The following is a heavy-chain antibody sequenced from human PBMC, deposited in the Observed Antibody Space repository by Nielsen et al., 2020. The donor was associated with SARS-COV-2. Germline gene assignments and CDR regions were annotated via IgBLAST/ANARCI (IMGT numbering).Heavy chain of an antibody. V-gene: IGHV3-64*01. CDR1: GFTFSNYI. J-gene: IGHJ3*01. Sequence: GESLKISCVASGFTFSNYIMHWVRQAPGKGLEYVSSISANGDQTFYANSVKGRFSVSRDNAKNSMSLQMNSLRVEDTAVYYCARDWSRAFDVWGQGTMVTVS. CDR2: ISANGDQT. CDR3: ARDWSRAFDV.